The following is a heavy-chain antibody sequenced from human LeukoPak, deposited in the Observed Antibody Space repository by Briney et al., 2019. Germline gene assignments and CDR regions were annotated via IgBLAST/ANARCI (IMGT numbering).Heavy chain of an antibody. Sequence: ASVKVSCKASEYTFTGYYMHWVRQAPGQGLEWMGWINPNSGGTNYAQNFQGRVTMTRDTSISTAYMELSRLRSDDTAVYYCASGGISSSFGDYYYMDVWGKGTTVTVSS. CDR2: INPNSGGT. D-gene: IGHD6-13*01. V-gene: IGHV1-2*02. CDR1: EYTFTGYY. J-gene: IGHJ6*03. CDR3: ASGGISSSFGDYYYMDV.